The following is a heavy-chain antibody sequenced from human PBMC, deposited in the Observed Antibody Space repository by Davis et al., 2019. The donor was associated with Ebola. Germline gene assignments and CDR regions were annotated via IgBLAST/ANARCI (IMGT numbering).Heavy chain of an antibody. J-gene: IGHJ6*02. CDR1: GGSISGYY. CDR3: ARELFGGMDV. D-gene: IGHD3-10*01. V-gene: IGHV4-34*01. CDR2: INHSGST. Sequence: SETLSLTCTVSGGSISGYYWSWIRQPPGKGLEWIGEINHSGSTNYNPSLKSRVTISVDTSKNQFSLKLSSVTAADTAMYYCARELFGGMDVWGQGTTVTVSS.